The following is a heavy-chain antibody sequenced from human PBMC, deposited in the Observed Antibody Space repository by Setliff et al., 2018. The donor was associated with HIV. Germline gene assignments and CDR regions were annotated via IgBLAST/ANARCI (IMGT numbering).Heavy chain of an antibody. CDR1: GYTFINYG. J-gene: IGHJ6*02. CDR2: ISPYNDYT. CDR3: ARGGYYSGSGMNYHYYGLDV. V-gene: IGHV1-18*04. D-gene: IGHD3-10*01. Sequence: ASVKVSCKTSGYTFINYGITWVRQAPGQGLEWMGWISPYNDYTNYEQSLQGRVRMTTDTSTRTAYMDLRSLRSNDTAVYYFARGGYYSGSGMNYHYYGLDVWGQGTTVTVSS.